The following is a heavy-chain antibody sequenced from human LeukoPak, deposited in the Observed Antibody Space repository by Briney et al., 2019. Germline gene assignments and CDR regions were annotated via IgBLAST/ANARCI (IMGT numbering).Heavy chain of an antibody. V-gene: IGHV1-2*02. CDR1: PYTFTPNY. Sequence: GASVRVSCKASPYTFTPNYIHWVRQAPGQGLEWLGWVDPNSGGTNYAQKFQGRVTMTRDTSISTAYMELIRLTSDDTAVYYCARGPGTVIAGTWAFDTWAKGTMVTVSS. CDR3: ARGPGTVIAGTWAFDT. CDR2: VDPNSGGT. D-gene: IGHD6-13*01. J-gene: IGHJ3*02.